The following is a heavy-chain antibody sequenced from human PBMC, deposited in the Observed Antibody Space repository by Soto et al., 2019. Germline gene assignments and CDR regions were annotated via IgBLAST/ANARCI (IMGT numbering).Heavy chain of an antibody. CDR1: GYTLTELS. D-gene: IGHD1-26*01. J-gene: IGHJ4*02. CDR2: FDPDDGET. CDR3: ATGRHSGSYGFDY. V-gene: IGHV1-24*01. Sequence: ASVKGSCKVSGYTLTELSMHWVRQAPGKGLEWMGGFDPDDGETIYAQKFQGRVTMTEDTSTDTAYMQLSSLRSEDTAVYYCATGRHSGSYGFDYWGQGTLVTVSS.